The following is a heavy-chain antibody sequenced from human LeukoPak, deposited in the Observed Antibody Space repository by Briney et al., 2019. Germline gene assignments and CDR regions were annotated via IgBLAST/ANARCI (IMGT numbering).Heavy chain of an antibody. V-gene: IGHV3-23*01. CDR1: GFTFSSYA. Sequence: GGSLRLSCAASGFTFSSYAMSWVRQAPGKGLEWVSAISGSGGSTYYADSVKGRFTISRDNSKSTLYLQMNSLRAEDTAVYYCAKVRVAARPYYSDYWGQGTLVTVSS. CDR2: ISGSGGST. D-gene: IGHD6-6*01. J-gene: IGHJ4*02. CDR3: AKVRVAARPYYSDY.